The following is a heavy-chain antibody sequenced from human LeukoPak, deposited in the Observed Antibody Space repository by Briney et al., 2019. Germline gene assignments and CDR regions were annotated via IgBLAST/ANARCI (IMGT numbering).Heavy chain of an antibody. CDR1: GFTFSVYG. V-gene: IGHV3-23*01. CDR3: AKEHDYTNAAPEWGFDS. CDR2: IIGSSSHT. Sequence: GGSLRLSCAASGFTFSVYGMSWVRQAPGKGLEWFSGIIGSSSHTKDADFVRGRFTIYRDNSRNTLFLQLNSLTAEDTAVYYCAKEHDYTNAAPEWGFDSWGQGSLVIVSS. D-gene: IGHD2-2*02. J-gene: IGHJ4*02.